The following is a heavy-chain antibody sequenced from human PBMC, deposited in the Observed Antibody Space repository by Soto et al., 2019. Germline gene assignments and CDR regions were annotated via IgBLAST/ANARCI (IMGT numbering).Heavy chain of an antibody. V-gene: IGHV4-4*02. CDR3: ASYSDSGLYYYFGMDV. CDR1: GDSISSSNW. CDR2: IYHTGIT. Sequence: ESLTLTCTVSGDSISSSNWWTWVRQAPGKGLEWIVDIYHTGITNYNPSLKSRVTILVDKSKNQFSLKLTSVTAADTAVYYCASYSDSGLYYYFGMDVWGQGTTVTVSS. J-gene: IGHJ6*02. D-gene: IGHD6-13*01.